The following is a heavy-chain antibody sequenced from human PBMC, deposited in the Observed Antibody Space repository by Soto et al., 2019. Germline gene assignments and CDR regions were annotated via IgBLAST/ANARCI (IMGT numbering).Heavy chain of an antibody. CDR2: IYYSGST. CDR1: GGSISSYY. CDR3: ARRWGTSFAF. V-gene: IGHV4-59*01. D-gene: IGHD7-27*01. Sequence: PSETLSLTCTVSGGSISSYYWSWIRQPPGKGLEWIGYIYYSGSTNYNPSLKGRVTISVDTSKNQFSLKVSSVTAADTAVYYCARRWGTSFAFWGQGTLVTVSS. J-gene: IGHJ4*02.